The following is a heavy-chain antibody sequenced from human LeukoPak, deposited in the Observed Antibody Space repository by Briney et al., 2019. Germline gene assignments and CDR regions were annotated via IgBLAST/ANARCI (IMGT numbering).Heavy chain of an antibody. D-gene: IGHD5-18*01. CDR3: ARCGYSYGTGYYFDY. V-gene: IGHV4-59*01. CDR1: GFTFSNYW. CDR2: VYYSGST. J-gene: IGHJ4*02. Sequence: GSLRLSCAASGFTFSNYWMHWVRQAPGKGLEWIGYVYYSGSTYYNSSLKSRVTISVDTSKKQFSLNLSSVAAADTAVYYCARCGYSYGTGYYFDYWGQGTLVTVSS.